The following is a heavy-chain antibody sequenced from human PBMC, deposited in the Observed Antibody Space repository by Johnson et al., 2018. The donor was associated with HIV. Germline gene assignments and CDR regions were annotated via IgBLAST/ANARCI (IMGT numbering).Heavy chain of an antibody. CDR3: ARDGNGLGGIVGARGAFDI. Sequence: VQLVESGGGLVQPGGSLRLSCAASGFTFSSYAIHWVRQAPGKGLEYVSAISSYGGSTYYANSVKGRFTISRDNSKNTLYLQMGSLRAEDMAVYYCARDGNGLGGIVGARGAFDIWGQGTMVTVSS. D-gene: IGHD1-26*01. CDR1: GFTFSSYA. V-gene: IGHV3-64*01. J-gene: IGHJ3*02. CDR2: ISSYGGST.